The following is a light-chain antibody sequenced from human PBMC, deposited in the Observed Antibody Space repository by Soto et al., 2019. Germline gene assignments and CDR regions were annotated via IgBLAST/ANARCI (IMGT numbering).Light chain of an antibody. CDR1: SSDVGGYNY. Sequence: QSALTQPASVSGSPGQSITISCTGTSSDVGGYNYVSWYQQHPGKAPKLMIYDVSNRPSGVSNRFSGSKSGNTASLTISGLQAEDEADYYGSSYTSSSLTVFGTGTKVTVL. CDR2: DVS. V-gene: IGLV2-14*01. J-gene: IGLJ1*01. CDR3: SSYTSSSLTV.